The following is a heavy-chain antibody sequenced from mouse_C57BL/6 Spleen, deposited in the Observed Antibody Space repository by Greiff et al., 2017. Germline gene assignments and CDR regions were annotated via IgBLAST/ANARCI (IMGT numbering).Heavy chain of an antibody. CDR2: IDPSDSET. J-gene: IGHJ4*01. V-gene: IGHV1-52*01. Sequence: QVQLQQPGAELVRPGSSVKLSCKASGYTFTSYWMHWVKQRPIQGLEWIGNIDPSDSETHYNQKFKDKATLTVDQSSSTAYMPLSSLTSEDSAVYYCARDGYYEGYAMDDWGRGTSGTVSS. CDR3: ARDGYYEGYAMDD. D-gene: IGHD2-3*01. CDR1: GYTFTSYW.